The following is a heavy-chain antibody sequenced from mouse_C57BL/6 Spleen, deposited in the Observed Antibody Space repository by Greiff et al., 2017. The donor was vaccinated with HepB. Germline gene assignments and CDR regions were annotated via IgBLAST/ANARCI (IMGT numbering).Heavy chain of an antibody. J-gene: IGHJ1*03. Sequence: EVQLQQSGAELVKPGASVKLSCTASGFNINDYYMHWVKQRTEKGLEWIGRIDPEDGETKYAPQFQGKATITADTSSNTAYLQLSSLTAEDTAVYYCARQNGYSESFDVWGTGTTVTVSS. D-gene: IGHD2-3*01. CDR2: IDPEDGET. CDR1: GFNINDYY. V-gene: IGHV14-2*01. CDR3: ARQNGYSESFDV.